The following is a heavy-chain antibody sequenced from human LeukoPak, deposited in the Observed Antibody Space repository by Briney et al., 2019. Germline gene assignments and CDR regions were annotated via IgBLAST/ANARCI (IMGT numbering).Heavy chain of an antibody. V-gene: IGHV4-38-2*01. J-gene: IGHJ4*02. CDR3: ARNDSSGYFDY. CDR2: IYYSGST. D-gene: IGHD3-22*01. CDR1: GYSISSGYY. Sequence: PSETLSLTCAVSGYSISSGYYWGWIRQPPGKRLEWIGSIYYSGSTHYNPSLKSRVTISVDTSKNQFSLGLSSVTAADTAVYYCARNDSSGYFDYWGQGTPVTVSS.